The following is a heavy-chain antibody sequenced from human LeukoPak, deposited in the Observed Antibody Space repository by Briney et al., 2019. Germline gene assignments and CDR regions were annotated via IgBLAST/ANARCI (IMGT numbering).Heavy chain of an antibody. J-gene: IGHJ4*02. CDR3: ARGHPGGYYYDSSGYHPFDY. D-gene: IGHD3-22*01. CDR2: ISYDGSNK. V-gene: IGHV3-30-3*01. Sequence: GGSLRLSRAASGFTFSSYAMHWVRQAPGKGLEWVAVISYDGSNKYYADSVKGRFTISRDNSKNTLYLQMNSLRAEDTAVYYCARGHPGGYYYDSSGYHPFDYWGQGTLVTVSS. CDR1: GFTFSSYA.